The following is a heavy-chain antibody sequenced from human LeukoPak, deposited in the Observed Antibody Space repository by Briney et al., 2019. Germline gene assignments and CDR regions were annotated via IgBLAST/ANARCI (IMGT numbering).Heavy chain of an antibody. Sequence: GGSLRLSCAASGFTFSSYSMNWVRQAPGKGLEWASSISSSSSYIYYADSVKDRFTISRDNAKNSLYLQMNSLRAEDTAVYYCARDGYNIYDYWGQGTLVTVSS. D-gene: IGHD5-24*01. V-gene: IGHV3-21*01. CDR1: GFTFSSYS. J-gene: IGHJ4*02. CDR3: ARDGYNIYDY. CDR2: ISSSSSYI.